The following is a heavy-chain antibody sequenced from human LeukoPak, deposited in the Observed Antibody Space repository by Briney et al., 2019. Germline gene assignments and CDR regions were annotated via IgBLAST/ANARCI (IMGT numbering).Heavy chain of an antibody. Sequence: SETLSLTCAVSGGSFSGYFWRWIRQPPGKGLEWIGDVGHSGSNDYNPSLKRRVTILADPSKSQFSLKLSSVTAADTAVYYCAREGTRFLEWLSQNWFDPWGQGTLVTVSS. D-gene: IGHD3-3*01. CDR1: GGSFSGYF. CDR2: VGHSGSN. J-gene: IGHJ5*02. CDR3: AREGTRFLEWLSQNWFDP. V-gene: IGHV4-34*01.